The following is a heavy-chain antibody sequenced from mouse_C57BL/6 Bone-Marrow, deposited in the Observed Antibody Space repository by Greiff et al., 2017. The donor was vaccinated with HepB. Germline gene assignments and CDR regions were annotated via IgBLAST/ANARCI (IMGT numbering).Heavy chain of an antibody. J-gene: IGHJ3*01. V-gene: IGHV1-66*01. CDR1: GYSFTSYY. CDR3: ATVVEGGWFAY. D-gene: IGHD1-1*01. Sequence: QVQLKESGPELVKPGASVKISCKASGYSFTSYYIHWVKQRPGQGLEWIGWIYPGSGNTKYNEKFKGKATLTADTSSSTAYMQLSSLTSEDSAVYYCATVVEGGWFAYWGQGTLVTVSA. CDR2: IYPGSGNT.